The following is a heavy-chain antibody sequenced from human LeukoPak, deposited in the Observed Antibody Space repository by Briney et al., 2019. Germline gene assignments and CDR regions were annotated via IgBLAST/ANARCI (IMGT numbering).Heavy chain of an antibody. CDR1: GGSTSSYY. CDR3: ARHENGGNSVLDWFDP. Sequence: SETLSLTCTISGGSTSSYYWSWIRQPPGKGPEWIGYIYYSGSTNYNPSLKSRVTISVDTSKNQFSLKLSSVTAADTAMYYCARHENGGNSVLDWFDPWGQGTLVTVSS. J-gene: IGHJ5*02. CDR2: IYYSGST. V-gene: IGHV4-59*08. D-gene: IGHD4-23*01.